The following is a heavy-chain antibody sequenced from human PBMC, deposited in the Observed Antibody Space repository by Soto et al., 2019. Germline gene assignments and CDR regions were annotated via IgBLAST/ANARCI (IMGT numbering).Heavy chain of an antibody. D-gene: IGHD1-26*01. V-gene: IGHV4-61*01. CDR3: ARDTVSYYYYYYGMDV. Sequence: SETLSLTCTVSGGSVSSGSYYWSWIRQTPGKGLEWIGYIYYSGSTNYNPSLKSRVTISVDTSKNQFSLKLSSVTAADTAVYYCARDTVSYYYYYYGMDVWGQGTTVTVSS. CDR1: GGSVSSGSYY. CDR2: IYYSGST. J-gene: IGHJ6*02.